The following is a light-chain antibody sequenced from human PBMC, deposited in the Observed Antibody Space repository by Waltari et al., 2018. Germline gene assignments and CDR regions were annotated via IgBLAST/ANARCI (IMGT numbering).Light chain of an antibody. Sequence: DIQMTQSPSSLSASVGARATLTCRASQGISNYLAWYQQKPGKAPKLLLSVASRLQSGVPSRFTGSGSGTDYTLTISSLQPEDFATYYCQQYFFTPYTFGQGTKLEI. CDR1: QGISNY. J-gene: IGKJ2*01. CDR3: QQYFFTPYT. CDR2: VAS. V-gene: IGKV1-NL1*01.